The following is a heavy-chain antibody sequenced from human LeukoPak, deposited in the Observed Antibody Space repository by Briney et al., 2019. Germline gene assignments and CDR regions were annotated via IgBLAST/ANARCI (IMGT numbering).Heavy chain of an antibody. D-gene: IGHD3-10*02. V-gene: IGHV4-61*02. Sequence: SETLSLTCTVSGGSISSGSYYWSWIRQPAGKGLEWIGRIYTSGSTNYNPSLKSRVTISVDTSKNQFSLKLSSVTATDTAVYYCARHASAYVRNFHYWGQGTLVTVSS. CDR3: ARHASAYVRNFHY. J-gene: IGHJ4*02. CDR2: IYTSGST. CDR1: GGSISSGSYY.